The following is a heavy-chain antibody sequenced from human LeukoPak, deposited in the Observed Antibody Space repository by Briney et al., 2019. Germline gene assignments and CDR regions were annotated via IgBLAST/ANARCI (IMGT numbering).Heavy chain of an antibody. Sequence: GGSLRLSCAASGFTFSSYSMNWVRQAPGKGLEWVSYISSSSSTIYYADSVKGRFTISRDNAKNSLYLQMNSLRAEDTAVYYCARDYYDSSGYSYYYYYGMDVWGRGTTVTVSS. CDR3: ARDYYDSSGYSYYYYYGMDV. V-gene: IGHV3-48*04. CDR1: GFTFSSYS. D-gene: IGHD3-22*01. J-gene: IGHJ6*02. CDR2: ISSSSSTI.